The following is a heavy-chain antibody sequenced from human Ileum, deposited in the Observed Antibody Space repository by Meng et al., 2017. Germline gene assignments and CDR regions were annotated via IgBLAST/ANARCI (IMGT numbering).Heavy chain of an antibody. CDR1: GGSISNYY. CDR3: ARAGSVHCPFNY. CDR2: IYSSGST. J-gene: IGHJ4*02. Sequence: SETLSLTCTASGGSISNYYWNWIRQPPGKGLEWIGYIYSSGSTNYNPSLKSRVTISVDTSKNQFSLKLSSVTAADTAVYYCARAGSVHCPFNYWGQGTLVTVSS. D-gene: IGHD2-15*01. V-gene: IGHV4-59*01.